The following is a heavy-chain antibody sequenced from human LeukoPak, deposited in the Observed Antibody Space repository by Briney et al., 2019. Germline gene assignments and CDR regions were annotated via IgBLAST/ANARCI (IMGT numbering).Heavy chain of an antibody. V-gene: IGHV7-4-1*02. Sequence: ASVKVSCKTSGGPFRNFGFNWVRQAPGQGLEWMGWINTNTGNPTYAQGFTGRFVFSLDTSVSTAYLQISSLKAEDTAVYYCAREDTAMVLDYWGQGTLVTVSS. D-gene: IGHD5-18*01. CDR2: INTNTGNP. CDR1: GGPFRNFG. J-gene: IGHJ4*02. CDR3: AREDTAMVLDY.